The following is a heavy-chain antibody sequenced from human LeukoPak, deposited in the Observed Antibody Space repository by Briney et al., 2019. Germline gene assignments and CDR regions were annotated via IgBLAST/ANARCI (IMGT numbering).Heavy chain of an antibody. V-gene: IGHV6-1*01. J-gene: IGHJ4*02. D-gene: IGHD2-8*02. CDR3: ARTTGHFDY. Sequence: SQTLSLTCAISGDSVSSNSAAWNWIRQSPSRGLEWLGRTYHRSKWYSESALTLKGRITVNPDTSKNQFSLQLNSVGPEDTAVYYCARTTGHFDYWGQGTLVTVSS. CDR1: GDSVSSNSAA. CDR2: TYHRSKWYS.